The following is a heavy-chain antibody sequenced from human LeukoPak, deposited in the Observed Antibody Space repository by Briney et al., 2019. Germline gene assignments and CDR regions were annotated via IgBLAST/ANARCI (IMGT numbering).Heavy chain of an antibody. CDR1: RYTLTTSG. D-gene: IGHD4-17*01. J-gene: IGHJ1*01. CDR2: ISAYNGNT. CDR3: ARGLVDGDYVGYFQH. Sequence: ASVTASCKASRYTLTTSGFSWVRQAPGQGLEWMGWISAYNGNTNYAQKLQGRVTMTTDTSTSTAYMELRSLRSDDTAVYYCARGLVDGDYVGYFQHWGQGTLVTVSS. V-gene: IGHV1-18*01.